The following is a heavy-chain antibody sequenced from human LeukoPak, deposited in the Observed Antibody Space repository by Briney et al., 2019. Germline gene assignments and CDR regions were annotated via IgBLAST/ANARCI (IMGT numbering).Heavy chain of an antibody. CDR1: GGSISSYY. CDR3: ARGGERMIVFDY. D-gene: IGHD3-22*01. Sequence: SETLSPTCTVSGGSISSYYWSWIRQPPGKGLEWIGYIYYSGSTNYNPSLKSRVTISVDTSKNQFSLKLSSVTAADTAVYYCARGGERMIVFDYWGQGTLVTVSS. V-gene: IGHV4-59*01. J-gene: IGHJ4*02. CDR2: IYYSGST.